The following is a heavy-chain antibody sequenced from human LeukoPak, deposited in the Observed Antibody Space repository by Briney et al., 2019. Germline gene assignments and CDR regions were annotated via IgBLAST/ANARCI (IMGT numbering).Heavy chain of an antibody. CDR2: IYPGDSDT. CDR1: GYSFTSYW. J-gene: IGHJ4*02. Sequence: GESLKISCKGSGYSFTSYWIGWVRPMPGKGLEWMGIIYPGDSDTRYSPSFQGQVTISADKSISTAYLQWSSLKASDTAMYYCARHPLLGSSGFYYFDYWGQGTLVTVSS. CDR3: ARHPLLGSSGFYYFDY. D-gene: IGHD3-22*01. V-gene: IGHV5-51*01.